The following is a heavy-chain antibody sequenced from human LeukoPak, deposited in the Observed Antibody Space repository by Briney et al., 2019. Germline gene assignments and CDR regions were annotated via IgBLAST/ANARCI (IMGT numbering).Heavy chain of an antibody. CDR3: ARNGGNSDFDY. Sequence: SETLSLTCAVSGGSISSSSSNCWTWVRQPPGKGLEWIGEIYHSGATNYNPPLKSRVTMLLDKSKNQFSLNLNSVTAADTAVYYCARNGGNSDFDYWGQGTLVTVSS. CDR1: GGSISSSSSNC. CDR2: IYHSGAT. V-gene: IGHV4-4*02. D-gene: IGHD4-23*01. J-gene: IGHJ4*02.